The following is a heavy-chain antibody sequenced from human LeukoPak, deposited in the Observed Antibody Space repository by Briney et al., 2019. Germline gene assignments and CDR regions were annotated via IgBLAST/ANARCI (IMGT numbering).Heavy chain of an antibody. CDR2: SAHDEVGK. J-gene: IGHJ4*02. CDR1: GFTFSDYA. V-gene: IGHV3-30*18. CDR3: AKDRGYGEHEPFES. D-gene: IGHD4/OR15-4a*01. Sequence: GGSLRLSCVGSGFTFSDYAIHWVRQAPGKGLEWVAVSAHDEVGKQFADSVKGRITLSRDNSRDSVHLQMNRLRDEDTAVYYCAKDRGYGEHEPFESWGQGSLVTVSS.